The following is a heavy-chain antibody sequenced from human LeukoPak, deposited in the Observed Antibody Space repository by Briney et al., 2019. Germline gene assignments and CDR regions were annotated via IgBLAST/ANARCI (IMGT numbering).Heavy chain of an antibody. CDR1: GGTFSSYA. Sequence: ASVKVSCKASGGTFSSYAISWVRQAPGQGLEWMGGIIPIFGTANYAQKFQGRVTITTDESTGTAYMELSSLRSEDTAVYYCARVGYCTNGVCYKNYYMDVWGKGTTVTVSS. J-gene: IGHJ6*03. D-gene: IGHD2-8*01. CDR2: IIPIFGTA. CDR3: ARVGYCTNGVCYKNYYMDV. V-gene: IGHV1-69*05.